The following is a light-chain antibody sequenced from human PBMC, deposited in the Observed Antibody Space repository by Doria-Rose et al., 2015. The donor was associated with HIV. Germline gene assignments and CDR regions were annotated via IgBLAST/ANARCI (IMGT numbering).Light chain of an antibody. J-gene: IGKJ2*01. Sequence: IQMTQSPSSLSASVGDRVTITCRASQGIRNSLAWYQQKPGKAPKLLVYAASTLESGVPSRFSGSGSGTDYALTISSLQPEDFATYYCQQYYSTPQTFGQGTKLEIK. CDR2: AAS. V-gene: IGKV1-NL1*01. CDR3: QQYYSTPQT. CDR1: QGIRNS.